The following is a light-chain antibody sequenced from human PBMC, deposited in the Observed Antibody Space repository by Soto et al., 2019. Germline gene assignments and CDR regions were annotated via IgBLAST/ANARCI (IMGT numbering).Light chain of an antibody. CDR1: QSISTW. V-gene: IGKV1-5*03. CDR3: QQYYSYSWT. CDR2: EAS. Sequence: DIQMTQSPSTLSASVGDRVTITCRASQSISTWLAWYQQKPGKAPKLLIYEASSLESGVQSRFSGSGSGTEFTLSISSLQPDDFATYYCQQYYSYSWTFGQGTKVEIK. J-gene: IGKJ1*01.